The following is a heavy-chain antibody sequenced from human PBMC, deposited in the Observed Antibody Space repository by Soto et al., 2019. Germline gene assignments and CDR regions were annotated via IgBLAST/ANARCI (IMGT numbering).Heavy chain of an antibody. D-gene: IGHD4-17*01. CDR3: AGAIRVDAFNI. V-gene: IGHV3-21*06. CDR1: GFTFSSYS. CDR2: ISFISFYI. Sequence: GGSLRLSCAASGFTFSSYSMNWVRQAPGKGLEWVSSISFISFYIYYADSVRGGFTFSRDNAKTSFFLKMNSLMAEDPAVYYWAGAIRVDAFNIWGQGKMVTVS. J-gene: IGHJ3*02.